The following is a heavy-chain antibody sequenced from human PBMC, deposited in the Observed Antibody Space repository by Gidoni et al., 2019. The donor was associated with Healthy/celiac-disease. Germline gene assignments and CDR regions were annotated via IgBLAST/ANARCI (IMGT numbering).Heavy chain of an antibody. J-gene: IGHJ4*02. V-gene: IGHV3-23*01. Sequence: EVQLLESGGGLVQPGGSLRLSCAASGFTFSSYAMSWVRQAPGKGLEWVAAISCSGGSTYYADSVKGRFTISRDNSKNTLYLQMNSLRAEDTAVYYCAKGRIAAAAPFDYWGQGTLVTVSS. CDR2: ISCSGGST. CDR1: GFTFSSYA. CDR3: AKGRIAAAAPFDY. D-gene: IGHD6-13*01.